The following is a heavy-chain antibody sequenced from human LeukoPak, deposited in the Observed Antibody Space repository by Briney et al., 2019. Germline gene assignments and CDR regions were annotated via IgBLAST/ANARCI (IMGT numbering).Heavy chain of an antibody. J-gene: IGHJ4*02. V-gene: IGHV4-34*01. D-gene: IGHD2-2*02. CDR1: GGSFSGYY. Sequence: SETLSLTCAVYGGSFSGYYWSWIRQPPGKGLEWIGEINHSGSTNYNPSLKSRVTISVDTSKNQFPQKLSSVTAADTAVYYCASLFYCSSTSCYIDSDYWGQGTLVTVSS. CDR2: INHSGST. CDR3: ASLFYCSSTSCYIDSDY.